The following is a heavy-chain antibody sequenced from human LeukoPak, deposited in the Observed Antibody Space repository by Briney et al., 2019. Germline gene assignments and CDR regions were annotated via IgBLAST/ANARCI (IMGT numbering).Heavy chain of an antibody. CDR3: AKTSRGNSGYDRPFDF. J-gene: IGHJ4*02. V-gene: IGHV3-23*01. D-gene: IGHD5-12*01. Sequence: GPSLRLSSAASGFTFSTYAMSCVRQAPGKGLDWVSLVNGRGSVTYYAESVKGRFTISRDNSKNTLYMIMNGLSVDNTAIYYRAKTSRGNSGYDRPFDFWGQGTLVTVSS. CDR2: VNGRGSVT. CDR1: GFTFSTYA.